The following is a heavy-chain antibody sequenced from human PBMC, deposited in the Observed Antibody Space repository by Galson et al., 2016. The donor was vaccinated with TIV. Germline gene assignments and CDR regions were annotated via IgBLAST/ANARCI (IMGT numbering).Heavy chain of an antibody. CDR1: GYDFSRYW. V-gene: IGHV5-51*03. CDR3: ARRSNGWSD. CDR2: IYPGDPDA. J-gene: IGHJ4*02. D-gene: IGHD6-19*01. Sequence: QSGAEVKKPGDSLKISCKGFGYDFSRYWIGWVRQMPGKGLEWMGIIYPGDPDARYSPSFQGQVTMSADKSISTAYLQWNRLKTSDTAMYYCARRSNGWSDWGQGTLVTVSS.